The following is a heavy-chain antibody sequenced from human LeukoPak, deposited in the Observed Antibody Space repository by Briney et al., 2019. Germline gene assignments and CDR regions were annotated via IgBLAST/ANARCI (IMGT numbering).Heavy chain of an antibody. CDR3: VRFVVGYRIDFDY. CDR2: ISSSGSTI. D-gene: IGHD5-18*01. V-gene: IGHV3-11*04. J-gene: IGHJ4*02. CDR1: GFTFSNYA. Sequence: PGGSLRLSCAASGFTFSNYAMSWVRQAPGKGLEWVSYISSSGSTIYYADSVKGRFTISRDNAKNSLYLQMNSLRAEDTAIYYCVRFVVGYRIDFDYWGQGTLVSVSS.